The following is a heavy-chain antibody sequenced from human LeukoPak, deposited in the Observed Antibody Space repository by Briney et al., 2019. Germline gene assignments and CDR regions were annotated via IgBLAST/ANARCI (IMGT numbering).Heavy chain of an antibody. CDR2: INHSGST. CDR3: ARGGKRYYYGSGGTFDR. D-gene: IGHD3-10*01. CDR1: GGSFSGYY. Sequence: SETLSLTCAVYGGSFSGYYWSLIRQPPGKGLEWIGEINHSGSTIYNPSLKSRVTISVDTSENQFSLKLSSVTAADTAVYYCARGGKRYYYGSGGTFDRWGQGTLVTVSS. V-gene: IGHV4-34*01. J-gene: IGHJ5*02.